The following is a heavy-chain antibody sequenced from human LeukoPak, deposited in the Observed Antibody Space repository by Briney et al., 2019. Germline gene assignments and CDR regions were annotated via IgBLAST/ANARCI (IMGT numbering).Heavy chain of an antibody. CDR2: ISSSSSYI. D-gene: IGHD2-2*01. CDR1: GFTFSSYS. J-gene: IGHJ6*02. CDR3: AKGVVVVPAVVQGTAYYYYGMDV. Sequence: GGSLRLSCAASGFTFSSYSMNWVRQAPGKGLEWVSSISSSSSYIYYADSVKGRFTISRDNSKNTLYLQMNSLRAEDTAVYYCAKGVVVVPAVVQGTAYYYYGMDVWGQGTTVTVSS. V-gene: IGHV3-21*04.